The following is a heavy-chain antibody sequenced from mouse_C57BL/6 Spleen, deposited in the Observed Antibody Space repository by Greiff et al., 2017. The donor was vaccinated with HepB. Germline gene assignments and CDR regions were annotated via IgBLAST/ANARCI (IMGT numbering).Heavy chain of an antibody. D-gene: IGHD1-1*01. J-gene: IGHJ2*01. CDR2: ISDGGSYT. Sequence: EVKLVESGGGLVKPGGSLKLSCAASGFTFSSYAMSWVRQTPEKRLEWVATISDGGSYTYYPDNVKGRFTISRDNAKNNLYLQMSHLKSEDTAMYDCARGGGSSLLYFDYWGQGTTLTVSS. CDR3: ARGGGSSLLYFDY. V-gene: IGHV5-4*03. CDR1: GFTFSSYA.